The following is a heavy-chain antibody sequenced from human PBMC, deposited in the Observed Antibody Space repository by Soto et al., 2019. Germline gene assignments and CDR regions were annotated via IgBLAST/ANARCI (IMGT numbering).Heavy chain of an antibody. Sequence: ASVKVSCKASGYTFTGHYIHWVRQAPGQGLEWMGGIIPIFGTANYAQKFQGRVTITADESTSTAYMELSSLRSEDTAVYYCAREDTAGASYYFDYWGQGTLVTVSS. CDR2: IIPIFGTA. V-gene: IGHV1-69*13. CDR1: GYTFTGHY. CDR3: AREDTAGASYYFDY. D-gene: IGHD5-18*01. J-gene: IGHJ4*02.